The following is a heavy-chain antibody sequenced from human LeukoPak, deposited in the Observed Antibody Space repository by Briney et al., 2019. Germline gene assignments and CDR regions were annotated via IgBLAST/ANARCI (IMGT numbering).Heavy chain of an antibody. CDR3: AREDYDYVWGSYDSY. CDR2: ISIGGSTI. V-gene: IGHV3-48*03. D-gene: IGHD3-16*01. CDR1: GFTFSNSE. J-gene: IGHJ4*02. Sequence: PGGSLRLACAASGFTFSNSEMNWVRQAPGRGLEWVAYISIGGSTIYYADSVKGRFTTSRDNAKNSLYLQMNSLRAEDTAVYYCAREDYDYVWGSYDSYWGQGTLVTVSS.